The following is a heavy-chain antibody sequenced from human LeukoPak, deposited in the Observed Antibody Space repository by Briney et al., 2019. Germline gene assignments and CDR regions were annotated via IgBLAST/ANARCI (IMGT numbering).Heavy chain of an antibody. D-gene: IGHD6-19*01. J-gene: IGHJ4*02. CDR2: IRYDGSNK. Sequence: PGGSLRLSCAASGFTFSSYAMHWVRQAPGKGLEWVAFIRYDGSNKYYADSVKGRFTISRDNSKNTLYLQMNSLRAEDTAVYYCAKDQKQWLVPSYYFDYWGQGTLVTVSS. CDR3: AKDQKQWLVPSYYFDY. CDR1: GFTFSSYA. V-gene: IGHV3-30*02.